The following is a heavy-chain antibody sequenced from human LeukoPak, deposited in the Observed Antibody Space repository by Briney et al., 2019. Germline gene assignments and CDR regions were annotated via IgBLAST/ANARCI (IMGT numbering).Heavy chain of an antibody. CDR1: GYSFPNYW. CDR3: ATTTYANSPYHSDF. CDR2: INHGGSDT. V-gene: IGHV5-51*01. J-gene: IGHJ4*02. D-gene: IGHD1-1*01. Sequence: GEALKISCQGSGYSFPNYWIGWVRPRPGEGLEWVGLINHGGSDTRYSPSFQGQVTISPAKSTRPAYLQWSSLKASDTAMYYCATTTYANSPYHSDFWGQGALVTASS.